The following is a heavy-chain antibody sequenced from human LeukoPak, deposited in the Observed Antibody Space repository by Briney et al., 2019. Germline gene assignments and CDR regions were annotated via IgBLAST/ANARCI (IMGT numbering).Heavy chain of an antibody. CDR3: ARGRAVTRDFDY. Sequence: SETLSLTCTVSGGSISSSSAYWGWIRQPPGKGLEWIGSIYYSKNTYYNPSLESRVTISADTSKSQFSLNLSSVTAADTSVYYCARGRAVTRDFDYWGQGTLVRVSS. J-gene: IGHJ4*02. V-gene: IGHV4-39*07. CDR1: GGSISSSSAY. D-gene: IGHD4-23*01. CDR2: IYYSKNT.